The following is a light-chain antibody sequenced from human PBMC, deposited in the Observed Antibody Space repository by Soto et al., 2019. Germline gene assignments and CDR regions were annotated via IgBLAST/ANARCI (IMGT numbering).Light chain of an antibody. Sequence: EIVLTQSPGTLSLSPGERATLSCRASQSVSSSYLAWYQQKPGQAPRLLIYGAFNRATGIPDRFSGSGSGTYFTLTSSGLEPEDFAVYYCQQYGSSPFGQGTTLEIK. J-gene: IGKJ2*01. CDR1: QSVSSSY. V-gene: IGKV3-20*01. CDR3: QQYGSSP. CDR2: GAF.